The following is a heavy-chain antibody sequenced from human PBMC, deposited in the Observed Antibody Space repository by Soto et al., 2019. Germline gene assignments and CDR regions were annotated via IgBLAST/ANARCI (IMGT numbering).Heavy chain of an antibody. CDR3: ASSEGYCSSTSCYRNVYYYYGMDV. V-gene: IGHV3-13*05. Sequence: LRLSCAASGFTFSSYDMHWVRQATGKGLEWVSAIGTAGDPYYPGSVKSRFTISRENAKNSLYLQMNSLRAEDKAVYYCASSEGYCSSTSCYRNVYYYYGMDVWGQGTTVTVSS. CDR1: GFTFSSYD. J-gene: IGHJ6*02. D-gene: IGHD2-2*02. CDR2: IGTAGDP.